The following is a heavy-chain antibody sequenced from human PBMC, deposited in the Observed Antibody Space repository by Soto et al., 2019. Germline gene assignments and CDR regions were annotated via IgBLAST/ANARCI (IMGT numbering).Heavy chain of an antibody. V-gene: IGHV6-1*01. CDR3: ARVYCRGDSCDDGGGYFGL. J-gene: IGHJ4*02. Sequence: QVQLQLSGPGLGKPSQTLSLTCAISGDSVSSNTVAWNWIRQSPSRGLEWLGRTYYRSTWTHDYAVSVNSRITISPDTSKNQISLQLNSVTPEDTAVYHCARVYCRGDSCDDGGGYFGLWGPGILVTVSS. CDR1: GDSVSSNTVA. D-gene: IGHD2-15*01. CDR2: TYYRSTWTH.